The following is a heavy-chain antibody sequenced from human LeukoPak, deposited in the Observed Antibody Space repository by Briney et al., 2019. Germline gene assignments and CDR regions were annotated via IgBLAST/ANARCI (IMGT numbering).Heavy chain of an antibody. CDR1: GLNFGAYW. J-gene: IGHJ4*02. D-gene: IGHD1-26*01. V-gene: IGHV3-7*01. CDR3: ARDLGYYRADY. CDR2: IKGDGSEK. Sequence: GGSLRLSCVASGLNFGAYWINWARQAPGKGLEWVANIKGDGSEKKYVEYVKGQFSISRDNAKNSLYLQMDSLRVEDTAVYYCARDLGYYRADYWGQGTLLTVSS.